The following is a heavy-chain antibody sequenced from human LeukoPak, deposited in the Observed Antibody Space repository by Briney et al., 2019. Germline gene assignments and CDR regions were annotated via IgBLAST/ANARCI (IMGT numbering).Heavy chain of an antibody. D-gene: IGHD1-20*01. CDR1: GYTFTSYY. CDR3: ARVGYNWIPSGAFDI. CDR2: INPSGGST. Sequence: GASVKVSCKASGYTFTSYYMHWVRQAPGQGLEWMGIINPSGGSTSYAQKFQGRVTMTRDMSTSTVYMELSSLRSEDTAVYYCARVGYNWIPSGAFDIWGQGTMVTVSS. J-gene: IGHJ3*02. V-gene: IGHV1-46*01.